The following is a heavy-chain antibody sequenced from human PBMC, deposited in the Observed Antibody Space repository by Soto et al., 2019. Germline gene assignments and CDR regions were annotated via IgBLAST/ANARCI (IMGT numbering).Heavy chain of an antibody. CDR2: MNPNSGNT. V-gene: IGHV1-8*01. Sequence: ASVKVSCKASGYTFTSYDINWVRQATGQGLEWMGWMNPNSGNTGYAQKFQGRVTMTRNTSISTAYMELSSLRSEDTAVYYCARGCKRWLSNTDWFDPWGQGTLVTVSS. D-gene: IGHD2-21*01. J-gene: IGHJ5*02. CDR1: GYTFTSYD. CDR3: ARGCKRWLSNTDWFDP.